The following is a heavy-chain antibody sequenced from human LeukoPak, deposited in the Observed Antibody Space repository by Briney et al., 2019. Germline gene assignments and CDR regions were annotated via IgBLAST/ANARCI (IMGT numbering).Heavy chain of an antibody. CDR1: GFTFSTYG. CDR3: AKDHLTYDTSGHYSDY. J-gene: IGHJ4*02. Sequence: GGSLRLSCAASGFTFSTYGMHWVRQAPGKGLEWVAFVRYDGINKYYADSVKGRFTISRDNSKSTVYLQMNSLRAEDTAVYYCAKDHLTYDTSGHYSDYWGQGTLVTVSS. CDR2: VRYDGINK. V-gene: IGHV3-30*02. D-gene: IGHD3-22*01.